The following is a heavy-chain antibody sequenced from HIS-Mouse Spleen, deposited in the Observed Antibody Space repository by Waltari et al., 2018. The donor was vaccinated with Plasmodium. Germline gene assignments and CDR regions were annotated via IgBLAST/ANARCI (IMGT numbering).Heavy chain of an antibody. V-gene: IGHV3-21*01. CDR1: GFTFSSYS. CDR2: ISSSSSYI. CDR3: ARESSSSWYFDY. J-gene: IGHJ4*02. Sequence: EVQLVESGGGLVKPGGSLRLSCAASGFTFSSYSMNWVRQAPGKGREWVSSISSSSSYIYYADSVKGRFTISRDNAKNSLYLQMNSRRAEDTAVYYCARESSSSWYFDYWGQGTLVTVSS. D-gene: IGHD6-13*01.